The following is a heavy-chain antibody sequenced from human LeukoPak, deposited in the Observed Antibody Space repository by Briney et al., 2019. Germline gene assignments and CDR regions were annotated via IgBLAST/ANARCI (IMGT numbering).Heavy chain of an antibody. V-gene: IGHV3-23*01. J-gene: IGHJ4*02. CDR2: ISSSGGST. Sequence: GGSLRLSCAASGFTFSSYAMSWVRQAPGKGLEWVSAISSSGGSTYYADSVKGRFTISRDNSKNTLYLQMNSLRAEDTAVYYCARSAASLTTSYIFDYWGQGTLVTVSS. D-gene: IGHD4-17*01. CDR1: GFTFSSYA. CDR3: ARSAASLTTSYIFDY.